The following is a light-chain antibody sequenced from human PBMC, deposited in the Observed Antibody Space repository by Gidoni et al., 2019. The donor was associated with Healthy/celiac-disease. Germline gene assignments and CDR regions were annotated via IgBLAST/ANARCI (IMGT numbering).Light chain of an antibody. CDR1: NIGSTS. Sequence: YVLNQPPSVSVAPGKTARITCGGNNIGSTSVHWYQQKPGPAPVLVIYYDSDRPSGIPERFSGSNSGNTATLTISRVEAGDEADDYCQVWDSSSDHREVFGGGTKLTVL. CDR2: YDS. J-gene: IGLJ2*01. CDR3: QVWDSSSDHREV. V-gene: IGLV3-21*04.